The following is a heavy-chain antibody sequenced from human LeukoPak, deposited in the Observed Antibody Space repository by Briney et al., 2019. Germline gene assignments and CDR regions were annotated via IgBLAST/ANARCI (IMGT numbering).Heavy chain of an antibody. V-gene: IGHV3-30-3*01. CDR3: ARPAVQLWLPDAFDI. D-gene: IGHD5-18*01. CDR2: ISYDGSNK. J-gene: IGHJ3*02. CDR1: GFTFSSYA. Sequence: GGSLRLSRAASGFTFSSYAMHWVRQAPGKGLEWVAVISYDGSNKYYADSVKGRFTISRDNSKNTLYLQMNSLRAEDTAVYYCARPAVQLWLPDAFDIWGQGTMVTVSS.